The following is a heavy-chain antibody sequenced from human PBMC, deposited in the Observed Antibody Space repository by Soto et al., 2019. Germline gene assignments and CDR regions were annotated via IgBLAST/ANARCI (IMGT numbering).Heavy chain of an antibody. Sequence: ASVKVSCKASGYTFTSYYMHWVRQAPGQGLEWMGIINPSGGSTSYAQKFQGRVTITADKSTSTAYMELSSLRSEDTAVYYCARDCSGGSCYSVRRFDPWGQGTLVTVSS. J-gene: IGHJ5*02. CDR1: GYTFTSYY. CDR3: ARDCSGGSCYSVRRFDP. D-gene: IGHD2-15*01. V-gene: IGHV1-46*01. CDR2: INPSGGST.